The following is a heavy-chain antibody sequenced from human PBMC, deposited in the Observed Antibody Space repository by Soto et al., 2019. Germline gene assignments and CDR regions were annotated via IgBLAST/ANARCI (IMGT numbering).Heavy chain of an antibody. CDR2: ISPLFGTA. J-gene: IGHJ4*02. CDR1: GGTFSSYS. Sequence: QVPLVQSGAEVKKPWSSVAVSCKASGGTFSSYSINWVRQAPGHGLEWMGEISPLFGTANYAQKVQGRVTITADESTSTDYMEPSSLISEYTAVYYCAIDGGRHSGGIDYWGQGTLVTVSS. V-gene: IGHV1-69*01. D-gene: IGHD1-26*01. CDR3: AIDGGRHSGGIDY.